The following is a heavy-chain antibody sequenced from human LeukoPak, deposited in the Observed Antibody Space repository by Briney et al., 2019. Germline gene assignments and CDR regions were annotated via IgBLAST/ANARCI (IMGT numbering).Heavy chain of an antibody. D-gene: IGHD3-3*01. CDR1: GGSISSGSYY. CDR2: IYTSGST. Sequence: SQTLSLTCTVSGGSISSGSYYWSWIRQPAGKGLEWIGRIYTSGSTNYNPSLKSRVTISVDTSKNQFSLKLSSVTAADTAVYYCARGSIFGVVTYAFDIWGQGTMVTVSS. V-gene: IGHV4-61*02. CDR3: ARGSIFGVVTYAFDI. J-gene: IGHJ3*02.